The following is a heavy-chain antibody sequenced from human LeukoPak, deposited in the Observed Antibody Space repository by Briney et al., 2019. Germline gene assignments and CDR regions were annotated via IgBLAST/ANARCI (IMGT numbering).Heavy chain of an antibody. J-gene: IGHJ4*02. V-gene: IGHV1-18*01. Sequence: ASVKVSCKASGYTFTSYGISWVRQAPGQGLEWMGWISAYNGNTNYAQKLQGRVTMTTDTSTSTAYMELRSLRSDDTAVYYCARDQGWGSSWYFFDYWGQGTLVTVSS. D-gene: IGHD6-13*01. CDR1: GYTFTSYG. CDR2: ISAYNGNT. CDR3: ARDQGWGSSWYFFDY.